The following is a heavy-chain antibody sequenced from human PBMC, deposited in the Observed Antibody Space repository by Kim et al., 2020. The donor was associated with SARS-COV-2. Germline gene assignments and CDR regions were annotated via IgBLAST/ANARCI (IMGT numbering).Heavy chain of an antibody. V-gene: IGHV1-69*04. J-gene: IGHJ5*02. CDR1: GGTFSNYA. CDR2: ILPMVDIP. CDR3: ARGGQVVIDGRVWLTPYDH. Sequence: SVKVSCKASGGTFSNYAVNWVRQAPGQGLEWMGRILPMVDIPNYARNFQGRLTTTADKSTSTAYMELTGLTSADTAVYYCARGGQVVIDGRVWLTPYDHWGQGALVTVSS. D-gene: IGHD2-21*01.